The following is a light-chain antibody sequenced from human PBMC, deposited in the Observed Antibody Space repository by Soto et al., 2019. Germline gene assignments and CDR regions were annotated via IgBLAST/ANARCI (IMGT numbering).Light chain of an antibody. J-gene: IGKJ2*01. Sequence: IHRTRAASAKSGAVGGRGIINSRASQSISSYLNWYQQKPGKAPKLLIYAASSLQSGVPSRFSGSGSGTDFTLTISSLQPEHFATYYCQQSYSTLSYTFGQGTKVDI. CDR3: QQSYSTLSYT. CDR1: QSISSY. CDR2: AAS. V-gene: IGKV1-39*01.